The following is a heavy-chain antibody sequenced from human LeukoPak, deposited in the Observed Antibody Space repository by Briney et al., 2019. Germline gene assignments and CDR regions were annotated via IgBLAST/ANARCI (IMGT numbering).Heavy chain of an antibody. CDR3: ARTIVGATLFDY. D-gene: IGHD1-26*01. V-gene: IGHV4-59*08. CDR2: IYYSGST. J-gene: IGHJ4*02. CDR1: GGSISSYY. Sequence: SETLSLTCTVSGGSISSYYWSWIRQPPGKGLEWIGYIYYSGSTNYNPSLKSRVTISADTSKNQFSLKLSSVTAADTAVYYCARTIVGATLFDYWGQGTLVTVSS.